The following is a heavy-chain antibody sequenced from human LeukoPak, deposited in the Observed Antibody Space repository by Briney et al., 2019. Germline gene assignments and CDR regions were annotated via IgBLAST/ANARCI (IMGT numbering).Heavy chain of an antibody. Sequence: GESLKISCKASGYSFTNYWIGWVRQMPGKGLEWMGIIYPGSSGTRYSPSFQGQVTISADKSISTAYLQWSSLKASDTAMYYCARQGQYYDSSGYRDAFDIWGQGTMVTVSS. CDR2: IYPGSSGT. J-gene: IGHJ3*02. V-gene: IGHV5-51*01. CDR1: GYSFTNYW. D-gene: IGHD3-22*01. CDR3: ARQGQYYDSSGYRDAFDI.